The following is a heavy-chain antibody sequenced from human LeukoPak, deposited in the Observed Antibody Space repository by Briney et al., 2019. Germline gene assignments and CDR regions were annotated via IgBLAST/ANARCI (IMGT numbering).Heavy chain of an antibody. CDR3: ARGGYIGSYLVNYFDY. J-gene: IGHJ4*02. CDR2: IKQDGSEK. Sequence: GGSLRLSCAASGFTFSSYWMSWVRQAPGKGLEWVANIKQDGSEKYYVDSVKGRFTISRDNAKNSLHLQMNSLRAEDTAVYYCARGGYIGSYLVNYFDYWGQGTLVTVSS. CDR1: GFTFSSYW. V-gene: IGHV3-7*01. D-gene: IGHD1-26*01.